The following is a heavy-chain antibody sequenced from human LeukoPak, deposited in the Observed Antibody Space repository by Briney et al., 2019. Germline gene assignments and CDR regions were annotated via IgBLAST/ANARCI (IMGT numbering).Heavy chain of an antibody. V-gene: IGHV7-4-1*02. CDR2: INTNTGNP. CDR3: ARDLWFGELLYLHY. CDR1: GYTFTSYA. Sequence: ASVKVSCKASGYTFTSYAMNWVRQAPGQGLEWMGWINTNTGNPTYAQGFTGRFVFSLDTSVSTAYLQISSLKAEDTAVYYCARDLWFGELLYLHYWGQGTLVTVSS. D-gene: IGHD3-10*01. J-gene: IGHJ4*02.